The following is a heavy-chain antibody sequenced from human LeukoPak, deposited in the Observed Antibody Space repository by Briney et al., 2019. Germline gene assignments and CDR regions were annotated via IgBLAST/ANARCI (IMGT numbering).Heavy chain of an antibody. D-gene: IGHD4-17*01. CDR1: GFTFSSYS. Sequence: PGGSLRLSCAASGFTFSSYSMNWVRQAPGKGLEWVSYISSSSSTIYYADPVKGRFTISRDNAKNSLYLQMNSLRAEDTAVYYCARDRRTTVTINWFDPWGQETLVTVSS. V-gene: IGHV3-48*01. J-gene: IGHJ5*02. CDR3: ARDRRTTVTINWFDP. CDR2: ISSSSSTI.